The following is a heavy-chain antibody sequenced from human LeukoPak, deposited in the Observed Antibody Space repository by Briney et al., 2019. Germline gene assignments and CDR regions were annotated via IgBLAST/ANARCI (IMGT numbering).Heavy chain of an antibody. CDR1: GFTFREYS. CDR3: VKDNREEDWFDP. D-gene: IGHD2/OR15-2a*01. Sequence: GGSLRLSCSASGFTFREYSMHWVRQGPGNGLEYVSAISSNGHTYYADSVKGRFTISRDNSKSTLSLQMSSLRPEDTAVYYCVKDNREEDWFDPWGQGTLVTVSS. CDR2: ISSNGHT. V-gene: IGHV3-64D*09. J-gene: IGHJ5*02.